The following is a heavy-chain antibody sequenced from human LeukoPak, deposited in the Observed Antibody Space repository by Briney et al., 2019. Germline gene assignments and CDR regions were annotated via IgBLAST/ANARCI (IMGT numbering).Heavy chain of an antibody. CDR3: FYDSSGYSPFGY. D-gene: IGHD3-22*01. CDR1: GGTFSSYA. CDR2: IIPIFGTA. V-gene: IGHV1-69*13. Sequence: ASVKVSCKASGGTFSSYAISWVRQAPGQGLEWMGGIIPIFGTANYAQKFQGRVTITADESTSTAYMELSSLRSEDTAVYYCFYDSSGYSPFGYWGQGTLVTVSS. J-gene: IGHJ4*02.